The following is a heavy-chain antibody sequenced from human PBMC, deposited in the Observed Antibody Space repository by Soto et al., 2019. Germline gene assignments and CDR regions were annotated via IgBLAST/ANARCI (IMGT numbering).Heavy chain of an antibody. D-gene: IGHD4-4*01. CDR2: ISWNSGSI. CDR3: AKDPMTTATIDYYYGMDV. J-gene: IGHJ6*02. V-gene: IGHV3-9*01. CDR1: GFTFDDYA. Sequence: EVQLVESGGGLVQPGRSLRLSCAASGFTFDDYAMHWVRQAPGKGLEWVSGISWNSGSIGYADSVKGRFTISRANAKNSLYLQMNSLRAEDTALYYCAKDPMTTATIDYYYGMDVWGHGTTVTVSS.